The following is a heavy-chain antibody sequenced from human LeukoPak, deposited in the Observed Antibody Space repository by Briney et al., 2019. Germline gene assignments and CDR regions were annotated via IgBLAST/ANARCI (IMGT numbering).Heavy chain of an antibody. V-gene: IGHV5-51*01. J-gene: IGHJ4*02. CDR3: ARGPYYGSGSFYLNY. CDR2: IYPDDSDT. D-gene: IGHD3-10*01. Sequence: GESPKISCKGSGYSFTSYWIGWVRQMPGKGLEWMGVIYPDDSDTRYSPSFQGQVTISADTSTSTAYLQWSSLKASDTTIYYCARGPYYGSGSFYLNYWGQGTLVTVSS. CDR1: GYSFTSYW.